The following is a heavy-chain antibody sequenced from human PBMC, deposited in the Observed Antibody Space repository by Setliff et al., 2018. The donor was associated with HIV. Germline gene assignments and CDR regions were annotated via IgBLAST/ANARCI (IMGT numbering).Heavy chain of an antibody. CDR2: IYPSSGDT. Sequence: ASVKVSCKASGYTFTGYYIHWVRQAPGQGLEWMGRIYPSSGDTNFAQKFRGRVTMTRDTSISTAYMELSRLTSDDTAMYYCARGTTVVMGDDVDNYHYSYLDVWGKGTTVTVSS. CDR3: ARGTTVVMGDDVDNYHYSYLDV. J-gene: IGHJ6*03. D-gene: IGHD4-17*01. CDR1: GYTFTGYY. V-gene: IGHV1-2*06.